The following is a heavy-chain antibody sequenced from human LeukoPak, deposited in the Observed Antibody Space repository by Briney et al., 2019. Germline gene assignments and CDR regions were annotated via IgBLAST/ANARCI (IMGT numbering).Heavy chain of an antibody. CDR2: VNTDGNNT. V-gene: IGHV3-74*01. J-gene: IGHJ4*02. CDR1: GFTFSDYW. CDR3: ARGDDTRIDY. Sequence: GGSLRLSCAASGFTFSDYWMHWVRQAPGKGLMWVSRVNTDGNNTTYADSVKGRFTISRDNSKNTLFLQMISLRADDTAVYYCARGDDTRIDYWGQGTLVTVSS.